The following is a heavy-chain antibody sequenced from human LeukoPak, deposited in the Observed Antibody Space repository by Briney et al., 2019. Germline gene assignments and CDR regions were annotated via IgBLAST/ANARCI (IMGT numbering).Heavy chain of an antibody. Sequence: SETLSLTCAVSGYSISSGYYWGWTRQPPGKGLEWIGSIYHSGSTYYNPSLKSRVTISVDTSKNQFSLKLSSVTAADTAVYYCARLIATDYFDYWGQGTLVTVSS. CDR3: ARLIATDYFDY. CDR1: GYSISSGYY. D-gene: IGHD6-13*01. J-gene: IGHJ4*02. CDR2: IYHSGST. V-gene: IGHV4-38-2*01.